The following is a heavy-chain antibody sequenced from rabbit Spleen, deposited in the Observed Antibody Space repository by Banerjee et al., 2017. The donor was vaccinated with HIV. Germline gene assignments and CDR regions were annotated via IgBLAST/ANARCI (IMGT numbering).Heavy chain of an antibody. CDR3: AREGGIVVAGAFDL. Sequence: QLEESGGGLVKPEGSLTLTCKASGVSFSDKDVMCWVRQAPGKGLEWIGYIVPIFGVTYYANWVNGRFTISSHNAQNTLYLQLNSLTVADTATYFCAREGGIVVAGAFDLWGPGTLVTVS. CDR1: GVSFSDKD. CDR2: IVPIFGVT. V-gene: IGHV1S7*01. D-gene: IGHD4-1*01. J-gene: IGHJ4*01.